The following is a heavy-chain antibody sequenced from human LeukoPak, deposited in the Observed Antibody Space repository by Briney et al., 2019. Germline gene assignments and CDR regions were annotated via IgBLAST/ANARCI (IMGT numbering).Heavy chain of an antibody. J-gene: IGHJ4*02. CDR1: VGSISSYY. CDR2: IYYSGST. Sequence: PSETLSLTCTVSVGSISSYYWSCTPHPRGKGLEGIVYIYYSGSTNYDPSLKSRVTISVDTSKNQFSLRLSSVTAADTAVYYCARVGSGSPSYYFDYWGQGTLVTVSS. V-gene: IGHV4-59*01. CDR3: ARVGSGSPSYYFDY. D-gene: IGHD1-26*01.